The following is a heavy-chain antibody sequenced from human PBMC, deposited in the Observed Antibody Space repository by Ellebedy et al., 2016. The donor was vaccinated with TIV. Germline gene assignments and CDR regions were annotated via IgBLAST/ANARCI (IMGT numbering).Heavy chain of an antibody. J-gene: IGHJ6*02. CDR2: ISDTGGST. Sequence: PGGSLRLSCAASGFTVSSNYMSWVRQAPGKGLEWVSAISDTGGSTYYADSVKGRFTISRDNFKNTLYLQMNSLRADDTAVYYCAKERAYTYDNYYSGMDVWGQGTTVTVSS. CDR3: AKERAYTYDNYYSGMDV. D-gene: IGHD5-18*01. V-gene: IGHV3-23*01. CDR1: GFTVSSNY.